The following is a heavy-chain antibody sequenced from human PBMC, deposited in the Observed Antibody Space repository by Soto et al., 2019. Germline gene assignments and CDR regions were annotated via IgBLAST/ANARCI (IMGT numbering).Heavy chain of an antibody. J-gene: IGHJ4*02. Sequence: SETLSLTCTVSGGSISSSSYYWGWIRQPPGKGLEWIGSIYYSGSTYYNPSLKSRVTISVDRSRNQLSLNVTSVTAADTAVYYCGRDVRRYYSDQFDSWVQGILVT. CDR1: GGSISSSSYY. CDR2: IYYSGST. V-gene: IGHV4-39*07. D-gene: IGHD4-17*01. CDR3: GRDVRRYYSDQFDS.